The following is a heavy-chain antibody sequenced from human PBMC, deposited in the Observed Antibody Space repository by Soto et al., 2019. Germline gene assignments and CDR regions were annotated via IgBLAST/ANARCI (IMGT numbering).Heavy chain of an antibody. CDR1: GYSFTTYG. D-gene: IGHD3-16*02. J-gene: IGHJ5*02. CDR3: ARDSSYDYVWGSYRPNWFDP. V-gene: IGHV1-18*01. Sequence: ASVKVSCKTSGYSFTTYGISWVRQAPGQGLEWMGWISDYNGNTNYAQNLQGRVTMTTDTSTSTAYMELSSLRSEDTAVYYCARDSSYDYVWGSYRPNWFDPWGQGTLVTVSS. CDR2: ISDYNGNT.